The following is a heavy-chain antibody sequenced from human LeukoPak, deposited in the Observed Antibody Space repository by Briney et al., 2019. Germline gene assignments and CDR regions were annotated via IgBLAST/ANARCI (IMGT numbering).Heavy chain of an antibody. D-gene: IGHD3-3*01. CDR3: ATDYYDSRFDY. CDR2: ISYDGSNK. CDR1: GFTFSSYG. Sequence: GRSLGLSCAASGFTFSSYGMHWVRQAPGKGLEWVAVISYDGSNKYYADSVKGRFTIPRDNSKNTLYLQMNSLRAEDTAVYYCATDYYDSRFDYWGQGTLVTVSS. J-gene: IGHJ4*02. V-gene: IGHV3-30*03.